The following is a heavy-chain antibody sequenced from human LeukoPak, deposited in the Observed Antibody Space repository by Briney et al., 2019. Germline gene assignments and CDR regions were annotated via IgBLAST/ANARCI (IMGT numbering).Heavy chain of an antibody. V-gene: IGHV1-8*01. CDR3: ARAEYYDFWSGYVPFDP. J-gene: IGHJ5*02. D-gene: IGHD3-3*01. CDR2: MNPKSGNT. CDR1: GYTFTSYD. Sequence: GASVKVSCKASGYTFTSYDINWVRQATGQGLEWMGWMNPKSGNTGYAQNFQGRVTMTRDTSTRTAYMELSSLRSEDTAVYYCARAEYYDFWSGYVPFDPWGQGTLVTVSS.